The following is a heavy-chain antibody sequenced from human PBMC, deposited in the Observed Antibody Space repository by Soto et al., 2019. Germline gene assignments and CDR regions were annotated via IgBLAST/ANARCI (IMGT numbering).Heavy chain of an antibody. CDR1: GYTLTELS. CDR3: ATGLSWVFGVVTVGYYYYGMDV. Sequence: GASVKVSCKVSGYTLTELSMHWVRQAPGKGLEWMGGFDPEDGETIYAQKFQGRVTMTEDTSTDTAYMELSSLRSEDTAVYYCATGLSWVFGVVTVGYYYYGMDVWGQGTTVTVSS. V-gene: IGHV1-24*01. J-gene: IGHJ6*02. CDR2: FDPEDGET. D-gene: IGHD3-3*01.